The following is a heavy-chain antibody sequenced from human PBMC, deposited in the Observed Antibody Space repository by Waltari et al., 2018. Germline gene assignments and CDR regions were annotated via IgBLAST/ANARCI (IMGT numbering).Heavy chain of an antibody. Sequence: QVQLQQWGAGLLKPSETLSLTCAVYGGSFSGYYWNSIRQPPGKGLEWIGEINHSGSTNDNPSLKSRVTISVDTSKNQFSLKLSSVTAADTAVYYCARNSGDYWGQGTLVTVSS. CDR2: INHSGST. J-gene: IGHJ4*02. CDR1: GGSFSGYY. D-gene: IGHD2-21*01. CDR3: ARNSGDY. V-gene: IGHV4-34*01.